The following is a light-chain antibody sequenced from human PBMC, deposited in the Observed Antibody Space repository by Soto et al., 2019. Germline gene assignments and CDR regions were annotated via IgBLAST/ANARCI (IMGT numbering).Light chain of an antibody. Sequence: DIRMTQSPSSLSASVGDRVTITCRASQSISSYLNWYQQKPGKAPKLLIYAASTLQSGVPSRFSGSGSGADFTLTISCLQSEDFATYYCQQYYSYPLTFGGGTKVDI. J-gene: IGKJ4*01. V-gene: IGKV1-39*01. CDR3: QQYYSYPLT. CDR2: AAS. CDR1: QSISSY.